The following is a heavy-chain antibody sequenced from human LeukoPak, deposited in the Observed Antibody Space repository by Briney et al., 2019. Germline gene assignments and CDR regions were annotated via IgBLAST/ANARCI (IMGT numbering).Heavy chain of an antibody. CDR1: GFTFSDYF. D-gene: IGHD1-1*01. V-gene: IGHV3-11*01. J-gene: IGHJ5*02. Sequence: GGSLRLSCAASGFTFSDYFMNWIRQAPGEGLEWVSHISRSGSIIYYADSVKGRFTISRDNAKNSLYLQMNSLRAEDTAVYYCARGPTGSSNWFDPWGQGTLVTVSS. CDR3: ARGPTGSSNWFDP. CDR2: ISRSGSII.